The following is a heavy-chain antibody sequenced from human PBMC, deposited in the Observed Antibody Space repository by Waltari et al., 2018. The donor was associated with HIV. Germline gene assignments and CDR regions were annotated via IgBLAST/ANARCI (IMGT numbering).Heavy chain of an antibody. J-gene: IGHJ4*02. CDR3: ARGEDDIVVVVAARMFDY. CDR2: INHSGST. V-gene: IGHV4-34*01. CDR1: GGYFSGYY. D-gene: IGHD2-15*01. Sequence: QVQLQQWGAGLLKPSATLSLTCADYGGYFSGYYWSRLRQPPGTGLEWIGEINHSGSTNYNPSLKSRVTISVDTSKNQFSLKLSSVTAADTAVYYCARGEDDIVVVVAARMFDYWGQGTLVTVSS.